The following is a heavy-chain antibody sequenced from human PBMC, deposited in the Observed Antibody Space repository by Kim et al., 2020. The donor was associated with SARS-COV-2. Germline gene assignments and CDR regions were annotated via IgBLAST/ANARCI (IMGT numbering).Heavy chain of an antibody. V-gene: IGHV3-7*01. CDR1: GFTFSSYW. J-gene: IGHJ4*02. CDR2: IKQDGSEK. D-gene: IGHD6-19*01. Sequence: GGSLRLSCAASGFTFSSYWMSWVRQAPGKGLEWVVNIKQDGSEKSYLDSVKGRFTISRDNAKNSLYLQMNSLRAEDTAVYYCAGDCRTNGWFDFDYWGQGTLVTVSS. CDR3: AGDCRTNGWFDFDY.